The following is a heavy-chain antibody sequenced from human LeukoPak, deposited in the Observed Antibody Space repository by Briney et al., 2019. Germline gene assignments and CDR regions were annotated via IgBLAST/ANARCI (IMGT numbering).Heavy chain of an antibody. D-gene: IGHD6-19*01. CDR3: ASEYSSGWYNRWFDP. Sequence: ASVKVSCKASGYTFTGYYMHWVRQAPGQGLEWMGWINPNSGGTNYAQKFQGRVTMTRDTPISTAYMELSRLRSDDTAVYYCASEYSSGWYNRWFDPWGQGTLVTVSS. CDR2: INPNSGGT. J-gene: IGHJ5*02. V-gene: IGHV1-2*02. CDR1: GYTFTGYY.